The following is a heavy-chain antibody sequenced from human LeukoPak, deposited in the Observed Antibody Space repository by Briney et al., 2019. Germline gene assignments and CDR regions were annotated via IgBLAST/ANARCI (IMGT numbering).Heavy chain of an antibody. CDR3: ARGLRHCDRTSCFQPFDC. CDR1: GFTVSSSY. J-gene: IGHJ4*02. D-gene: IGHD2-2*01. Sequence: GGSLRLSCAASGFTVSSSYMTWVRQAPGKGLEWVSITYADGYTFYADSVKGRFTISRDSSKNTLCLQMNSLRAEDTAMYYCARGLRHCDRTSCFQPFDCWGQGTLVTVSS. CDR2: TYADGYT. V-gene: IGHV3-53*01.